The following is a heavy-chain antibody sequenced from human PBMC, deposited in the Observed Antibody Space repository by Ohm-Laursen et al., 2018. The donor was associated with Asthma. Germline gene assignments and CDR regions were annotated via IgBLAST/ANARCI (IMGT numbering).Heavy chain of an antibody. CDR1: GFTFRSYA. V-gene: IGHV3-30-3*01. CDR2: GGSYYDGGLK. CDR3: ARDVMEWYLPAFDF. D-gene: IGHD3-3*01. J-gene: IGHJ4*02. Sequence: SLRLSCAASGFTFRSYAMHWVRQPPGKGLEWVAVGGSYYDGGLKYYADSVNGRFTVSRDDSKNTLYLQMNSLRPDDTAVYYCARDVMEWYLPAFDFWGQGTLVTVSS.